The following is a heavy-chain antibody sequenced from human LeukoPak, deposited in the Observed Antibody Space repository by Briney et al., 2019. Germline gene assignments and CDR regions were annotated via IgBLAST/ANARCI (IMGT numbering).Heavy chain of an antibody. CDR3: AKFPSYSSGWSDY. J-gene: IGHJ4*02. V-gene: IGHV3-23*01. D-gene: IGHD6-19*01. CDR1: GFTFSSYA. CDR2: ISGSGGST. Sequence: PGGSLRLSCAASGFTFSSYAMSWVRQAPGKGLEWVSAISGSGGSTYYADSVKGRFTISRDNSKNTLYLQMNSLRAEDTAVYYCAKFPSYSSGWSDYWGQETLVTVSS.